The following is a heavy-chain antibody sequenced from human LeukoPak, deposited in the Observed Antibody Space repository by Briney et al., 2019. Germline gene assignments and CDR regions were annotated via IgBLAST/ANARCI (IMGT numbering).Heavy chain of an antibody. V-gene: IGHV1-18*01. CDR1: GYTFTSHG. D-gene: IGHD3-10*01. CDR3: ARRSGGIMTSFDY. CDR2: ISAYSGNT. Sequence: GASVKVSCKASGYTFTSHGITWVRQAPGQGLEWMGWISAYSGNTNYAQKFQGRVTMTRDTSISTAYMELSRLRSDDTAVYYCARRSGGIMTSFDYWGQGTLVTVSS. J-gene: IGHJ4*02.